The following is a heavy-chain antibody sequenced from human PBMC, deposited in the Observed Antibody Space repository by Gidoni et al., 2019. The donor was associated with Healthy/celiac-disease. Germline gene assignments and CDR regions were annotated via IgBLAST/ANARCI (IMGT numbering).Heavy chain of an antibody. J-gene: IGHJ4*02. CDR1: DGSISSSSYY. D-gene: IGHD6-19*01. V-gene: IGHV4-39*01. CDR3: ARHPRRGAVAGLVDY. CDR2: IYYSGST. Sequence: LQLQESGPGLVKPSETLSLTRTVSDGSISSSSYYWGWIRQPPGKGLEWIGSIYYSGSTYYNPSLKSRVPISVDTSKNQFSLKLSSVTAADTAVYYCARHPRRGAVAGLVDYWGQGTLVTVSS.